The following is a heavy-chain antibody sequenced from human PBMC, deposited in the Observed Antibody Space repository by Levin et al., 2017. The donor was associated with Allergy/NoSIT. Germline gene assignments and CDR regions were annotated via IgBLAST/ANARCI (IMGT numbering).Heavy chain of an antibody. Sequence: PSASVKVSCKASGFTFKNSAVQWVRQARGERLEWIGWIVVGSGNTNYAQEFQETVTITRDMSTSTVYMELSSLRSEDTAVYYCAAGYSYGYVFNIWGQGTMVTVSS. D-gene: IGHD5-18*01. J-gene: IGHJ3*02. CDR2: IVVGSGNT. CDR3: AAGYSYGYVFNI. CDR1: GFTFKNSA. V-gene: IGHV1-58*01.